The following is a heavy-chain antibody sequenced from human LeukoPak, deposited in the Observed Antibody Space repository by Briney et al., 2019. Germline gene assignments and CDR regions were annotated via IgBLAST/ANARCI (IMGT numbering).Heavy chain of an antibody. CDR2: INPNSGGT. Sequence: GASVKVSCKASGYTCTGYYMHWVRQAPGQGLEWMGWINPNSGGTNYAQKFQGRVTMTRDTSISTAYMELSRLRSDDTAVYYCAREYEDMTTFDYWGQGTLVTVSS. D-gene: IGHD2-15*01. V-gene: IGHV1-2*02. CDR1: GYTCTGYY. J-gene: IGHJ4*02. CDR3: AREYEDMTTFDY.